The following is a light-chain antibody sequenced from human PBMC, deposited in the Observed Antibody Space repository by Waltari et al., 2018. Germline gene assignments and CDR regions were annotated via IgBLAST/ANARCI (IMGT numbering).Light chain of an antibody. Sequence: QSALTQPRSVSGSPGQSVTISCTGTRSDVGAYDYVSWYQQRPAKAPKLIIYDVTERPSGVPDRFSGSKSDNKASLTISGLQADDEADYYCCSYAGRYTNYVFGSGTKVTVL. V-gene: IGLV2-11*01. J-gene: IGLJ1*01. CDR2: DVT. CDR3: CSYAGRYTNYV. CDR1: RSDVGAYDY.